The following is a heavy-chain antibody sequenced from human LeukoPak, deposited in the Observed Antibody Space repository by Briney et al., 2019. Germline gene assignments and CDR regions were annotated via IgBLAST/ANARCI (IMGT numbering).Heavy chain of an antibody. CDR2: ISSSSSYI. D-gene: IGHD6-13*01. V-gene: IGHV3-21*01. CDR3: ARLAAAGQYYYYGMDV. CDR1: GFTFSSYS. J-gene: IGHJ6*02. Sequence: GGSLRLSCAASGFTFSSYSMNWVRQAPGKGLEWVSSISSSSSYIYYADSVEGRFTISRDNAKNSLYLQMNSLRAEDTAVYYCARLAAAGQYYYYGMDVWGQGTTVTVSS.